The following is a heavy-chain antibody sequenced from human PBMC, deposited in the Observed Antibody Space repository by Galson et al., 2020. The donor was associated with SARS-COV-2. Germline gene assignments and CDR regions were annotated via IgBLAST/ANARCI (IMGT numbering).Heavy chain of an antibody. CDR2: ISYDGSNK. D-gene: IGHD3-10*01. Sequence: GGSLRLSCAASGFTFSSYGMHWVRQAPGKGLEWVAVISYDGSNKYYADSVKGRFTISRDNSKNTLYLQMNSLRAEDTAVYYCVKDWSGQTYVGELSALLDYWGQGTLVTVSS. J-gene: IGHJ4*02. V-gene: IGHV3-30*18. CDR3: VKDWSGQTYVGELSALLDY. CDR1: GFTFSSYG.